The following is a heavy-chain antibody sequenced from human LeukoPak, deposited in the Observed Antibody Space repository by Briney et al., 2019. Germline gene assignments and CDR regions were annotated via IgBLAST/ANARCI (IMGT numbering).Heavy chain of an antibody. Sequence: SQTLSLTCAISGDSVSSNSAAWNWNRQSPSRGLEWLGRTYYRSKWYNDYAVAVKSRITINPDTSKNQFSLQLNSVTPEDTAVYYCARVGGSPPYSFDYWGQGTLVTVSS. CDR2: TYYRSKWYN. V-gene: IGHV6-1*01. CDR3: ARVGGSPPYSFDY. CDR1: GDSVSSNSAA. J-gene: IGHJ4*02. D-gene: IGHD1-26*01.